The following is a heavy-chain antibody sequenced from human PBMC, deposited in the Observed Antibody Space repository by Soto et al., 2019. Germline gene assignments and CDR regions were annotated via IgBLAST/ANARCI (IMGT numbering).Heavy chain of an antibody. D-gene: IGHD5-12*01. Sequence: QVQLQQWGAGLLKPSETLSLTCAVYGGSFSGYYWSWIRQPPGKGLEWIGEINHSGSTNYNPSLKTRTPLSVGTSKNQFGRTLTSVTAPDTAVYYGARPYGGYERGVLGYWGRGTLVTVSS. CDR3: ARPYGGYERGVLGY. V-gene: IGHV4-34*01. CDR1: GGSFSGYY. J-gene: IGHJ4*02. CDR2: INHSGST.